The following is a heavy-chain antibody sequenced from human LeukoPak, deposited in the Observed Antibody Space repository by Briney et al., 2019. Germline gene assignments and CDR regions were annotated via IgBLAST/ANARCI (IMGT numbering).Heavy chain of an antibody. V-gene: IGHV4-39*01. D-gene: IGHD2-15*01. CDR1: GGSISSSSYH. CDR3: ARLWSTDCSGGSCPHQPNY. CDR2: VFYSGST. J-gene: IGHJ4*02. Sequence: PSETLSLTCTVSGGSISSSSYHWGWIRQPPGKGLEWIGSVFYSGSTYYNPSLKSRVTMSVDTSKNQFSLKLSSVIAADTAVYYCARLWSTDCSGGSCPHQPNYWGQGTLVTVSS.